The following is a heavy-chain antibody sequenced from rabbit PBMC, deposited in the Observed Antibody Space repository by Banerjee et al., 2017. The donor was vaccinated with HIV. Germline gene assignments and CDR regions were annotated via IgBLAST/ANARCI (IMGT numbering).Heavy chain of an antibody. D-gene: IGHD1-1*01. V-gene: IGHV1S45*01. CDR3: ARDRTGSGIATGYIFSL. J-gene: IGHJ4*01. CDR1: GFSFISSYY. Sequence: QEQLEESGGGLVKPEGSLTLTCKASGFSFISSYYMCWVRQAPGKGLEWIACIYTGSSGSTYYASWAKGRFTISKTSSTTVTLQMTSLTAADTATYFCARDRTGSGIATGYIFSLWGPGTLVTVS. CDR2: IYTGSSGST.